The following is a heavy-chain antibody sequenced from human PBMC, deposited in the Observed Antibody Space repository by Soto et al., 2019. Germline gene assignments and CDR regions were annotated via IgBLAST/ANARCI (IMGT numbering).Heavy chain of an antibody. CDR1: GGSISSSSYY. Sequence: SETLSLTCTVSGGSISSSSYYWGWIRQPPGKGLEWIGSIYYSGSTYYNPSLKSRVTISVDTSKNQFSLKLSSVTAADTVVYYFARRDTAMGLYYHYGMDVWGQGTTVTVSS. V-gene: IGHV4-39*01. J-gene: IGHJ6*02. CDR2: IYYSGST. D-gene: IGHD5-18*01. CDR3: ARRDTAMGLYYHYGMDV.